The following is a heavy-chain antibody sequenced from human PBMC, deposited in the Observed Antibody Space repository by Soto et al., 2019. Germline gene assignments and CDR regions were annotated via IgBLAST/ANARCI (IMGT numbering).Heavy chain of an antibody. CDR1: GITFSNYW. CDR3: AGGAGLAY. V-gene: IGHV3-7*04. CDR2: IYKDGTQK. J-gene: IGHJ4*02. Sequence: GGSLRLSCVASGITFSNYWMSWVRQAPGKGLEWVANIYKDGTQKYYVDSVKGRFTISRDNAKNSLYLQMSSLRAEDTAVYYCAGGAGLAYWGQGTLVTVSS.